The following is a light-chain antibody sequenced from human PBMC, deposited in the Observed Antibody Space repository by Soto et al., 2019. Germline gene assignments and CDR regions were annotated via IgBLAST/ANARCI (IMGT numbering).Light chain of an antibody. Sequence: QTVVTQEPSFSVSPGGTVTLTCALSSGSVSISYYPSWYQQTPGQAPRTLIYNTNIRSSGVPDRFSGSILGNRAALTITGAQADDESDYYCVLYMGSGIWVFGGGTQLTVL. J-gene: IGLJ3*02. CDR1: SGSVSISYY. V-gene: IGLV8-61*01. CDR2: NTN. CDR3: VLYMGSGIWV.